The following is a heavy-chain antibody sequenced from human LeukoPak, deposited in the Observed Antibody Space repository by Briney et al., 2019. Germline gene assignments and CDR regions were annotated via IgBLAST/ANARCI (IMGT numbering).Heavy chain of an antibody. Sequence: ASVKVSCKASGYTFTSYGISWVRQAPGQGLEWMGWISAYNGNSNYAQKFQGRVTMTTDTSTSTGYMELRSLRSDDTAVYYCARVHSYCSTTSCLDYWXXXTLVTVSS. D-gene: IGHD2-2*01. CDR2: ISAYNGNS. CDR1: GYTFTSYG. CDR3: ARVHSYCSTTSCLDY. V-gene: IGHV1-18*01. J-gene: IGHJ4*01.